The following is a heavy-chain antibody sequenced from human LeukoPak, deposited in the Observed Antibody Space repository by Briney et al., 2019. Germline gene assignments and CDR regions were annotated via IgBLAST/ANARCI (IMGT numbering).Heavy chain of an antibody. CDR3: SRSHGAY. CDR2: MSYSGTS. Sequence: SETLSLTCTVSGGSVSSSSYFWGWIRQPPGKGLEWIGLMSYSGTSAYNPSLESRVTISVDTSKNQFSLQVPSVTAADTAIYYCSRSHGAYFGQGTLVTVSS. V-gene: IGHV4-39*01. CDR1: GGSVSSSSYF. D-gene: IGHD4-17*01. J-gene: IGHJ4*02.